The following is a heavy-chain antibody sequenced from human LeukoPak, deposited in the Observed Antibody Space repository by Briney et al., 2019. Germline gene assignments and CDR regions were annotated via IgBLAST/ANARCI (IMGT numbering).Heavy chain of an antibody. CDR2: IYYSGST. Sequence: PSETLSLTCTVSGGSISSSSYYWGWIRQPPGKGPEWIGSIYYSGSTYYNPSLKSRVTISVDTSKNQFSLKLSSVTAADTAVYYCARLYDSSGYLFDYWGQGTLVTVSS. CDR1: GGSISSSSYY. J-gene: IGHJ4*02. CDR3: ARLYDSSGYLFDY. V-gene: IGHV4-39*01. D-gene: IGHD3-22*01.